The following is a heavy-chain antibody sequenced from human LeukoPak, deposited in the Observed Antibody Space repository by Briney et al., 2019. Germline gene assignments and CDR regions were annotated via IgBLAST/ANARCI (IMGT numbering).Heavy chain of an antibody. J-gene: IGHJ3*02. CDR3: ARDRYGSGWFLNAFDI. CDR1: GFTFSSYW. Sequence: GGPLRLSCAASGFTFSSYWMHWVRQAPGKGLVWVSRINSDGSSTSYADSVKGRFTISRDNAKNTLYLQMNSLRAEDTAVYYCARDRYGSGWFLNAFDIWGRGTMVTVSS. CDR2: INSDGSST. V-gene: IGHV3-74*01. D-gene: IGHD6-19*01.